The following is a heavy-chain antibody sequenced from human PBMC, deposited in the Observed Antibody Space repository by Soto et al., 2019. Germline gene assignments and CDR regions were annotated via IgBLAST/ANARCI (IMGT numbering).Heavy chain of an antibody. Sequence: TGGSLRLSCAASGFTFSSYAMSWVRQAPGKGLEWVSAISGSGGSTYYADSVKGRFTISRDNSKNTLYLQMNSLRAEDTAVYYCAKTSKYVTTVTHSYFDYWGQGTLVTVSS. CDR2: ISGSGGST. V-gene: IGHV3-23*01. D-gene: IGHD4-17*01. CDR3: AKTSKYVTTVTHSYFDY. J-gene: IGHJ4*02. CDR1: GFTFSSYA.